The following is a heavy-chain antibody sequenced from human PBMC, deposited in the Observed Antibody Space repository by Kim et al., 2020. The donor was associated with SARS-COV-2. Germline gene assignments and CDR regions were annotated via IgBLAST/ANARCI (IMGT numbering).Heavy chain of an antibody. J-gene: IGHJ6*02. V-gene: IGHV3-30*04. CDR1: GFTFSSYA. CDR2: ISYDGSNK. Sequence: GGSLRLSCAASGFTFSSYAMHWVRQAPGKGLEWVAVISYDGSNKYYVDSVKGRFTISRDNSKNTLYLQMNSLRAEDTAVYYCARDHMVQGVMYYYYYGMDVWGQGTTVTVSS. D-gene: IGHD3-10*01. CDR3: ARDHMVQGVMYYYYYGMDV.